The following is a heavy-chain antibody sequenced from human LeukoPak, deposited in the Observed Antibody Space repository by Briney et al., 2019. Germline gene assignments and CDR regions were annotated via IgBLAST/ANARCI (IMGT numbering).Heavy chain of an antibody. Sequence: GGSLRLSCAASGFTFSSYSMNWVRQAPGKGLEWVSSISSSSSYIYYADSVKGRFTISRDNAKNSLYLQMNSPRAEDTAVYYCAREWAAYDSSGYYVYYGMDVWGQGTTVTVSS. CDR1: GFTFSSYS. D-gene: IGHD3-22*01. J-gene: IGHJ6*02. CDR3: AREWAAYDSSGYYVYYGMDV. V-gene: IGHV3-21*01. CDR2: ISSSSSYI.